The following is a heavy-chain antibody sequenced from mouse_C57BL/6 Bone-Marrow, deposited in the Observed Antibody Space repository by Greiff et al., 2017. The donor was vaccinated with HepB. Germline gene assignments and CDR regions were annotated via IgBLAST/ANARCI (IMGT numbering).Heavy chain of an antibody. CDR3: TAPGGVARDYFDY. CDR2: IRNKANNHAT. Sequence: EVKLVESGGGLVQPGGSMKLSCAASGFTFSDAWMDWVRQSPEKGLEWVAEIRNKANNHATYYAESVKGRFTISRDDSKSSVYLQMNSLRAEDTGIYYCTAPGGVARDYFDYWGQGTTLTVSS. CDR1: GFTFSDAW. J-gene: IGHJ2*01. D-gene: IGHD1-1*01. V-gene: IGHV6-6*01.